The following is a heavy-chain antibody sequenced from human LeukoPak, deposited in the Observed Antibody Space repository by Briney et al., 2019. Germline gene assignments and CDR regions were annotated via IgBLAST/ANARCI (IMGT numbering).Heavy chain of an antibody. CDR3: ARDAPTAYCIGGTCYFDY. V-gene: IGHV4-4*07. CDR2: IYTSGST. CDR1: GGSISSYY. J-gene: IGHJ4*02. Sequence: SETLSLTCTVSGGSISSYYWSWLRQPAGKGLEWIGRIYTSGSTNYNPSLKSRATISLETSKNQFSLKLSSMTAADTAVYYCARDAPTAYCIGGTCYFDYWGQGTLVTVSS. D-gene: IGHD2-15*01.